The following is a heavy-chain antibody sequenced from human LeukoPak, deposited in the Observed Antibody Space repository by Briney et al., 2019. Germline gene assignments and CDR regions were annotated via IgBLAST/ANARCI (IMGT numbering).Heavy chain of an antibody. V-gene: IGHV3-74*01. D-gene: IGHD2-21*02. J-gene: IGHJ4*02. CDR3: GNHLGDGKIY. CDR1: GFTFSSYW. CDR2: INSDGSSM. Sequence: QPGGSLRLSCAASGFTFSSYWMYWVRQVPGKGLVWVSRINSDGSSMIYADSVKGRFTISRDNAKNTLYLQMNSLRAEDTAVYYCGNHLGDGKIYWGQGTLVTVSS.